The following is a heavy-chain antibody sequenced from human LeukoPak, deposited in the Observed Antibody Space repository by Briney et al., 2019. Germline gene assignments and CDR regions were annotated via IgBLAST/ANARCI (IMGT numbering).Heavy chain of an antibody. Sequence: ASVKVSCKASGFTCTSSAVQWVRQARGQRLEWIGWIVGGSGNTNYAQKFQERVTITRDMSTSTAYMELSSLRSEDTAVYYCAAEGGASSSWYGDAFDIWGQGTMVSVSS. V-gene: IGHV1-58*01. CDR2: IVGGSGNT. CDR3: AAEGGASSSWYGDAFDI. J-gene: IGHJ3*02. D-gene: IGHD6-13*01. CDR1: GFTCTSSA.